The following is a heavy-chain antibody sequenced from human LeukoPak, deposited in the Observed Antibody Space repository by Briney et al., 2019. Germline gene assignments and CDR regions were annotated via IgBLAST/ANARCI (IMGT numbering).Heavy chain of an antibody. Sequence: PSETLSLTCTVSGGSVSSRGYYWTWIRQSPGKGLEWVGLIYYSGTTYYSPSLKSRIAMSVDTSKNQFSLRLNSVTAADTAVYYCATIPEDRENYIDYWGQGTLVTVSS. D-gene: IGHD1-14*01. CDR1: GGSVSSRGYY. CDR2: IYYSGTT. J-gene: IGHJ4*02. V-gene: IGHV4-30-4*01. CDR3: ATIPEDRENYIDY.